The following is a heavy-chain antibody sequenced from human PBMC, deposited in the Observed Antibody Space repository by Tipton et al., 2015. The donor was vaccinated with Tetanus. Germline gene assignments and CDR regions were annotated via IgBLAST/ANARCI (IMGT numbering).Heavy chain of an antibody. J-gene: IGHJ4*02. D-gene: IGHD2-15*01. CDR2: IYYSGST. V-gene: IGHV4-59*01. CDR1: GGSISSYY. Sequence: LRLSCTVSGGSISSYYWSWIRQPPGKGLEWIGYIYYSGSTNYNPSLKSRVTISVDTSKNQFSLKLSSVTAADTAAYYCARDLEAAYFDYWGQGTLVTVSS. CDR3: ARDLEAAYFDY.